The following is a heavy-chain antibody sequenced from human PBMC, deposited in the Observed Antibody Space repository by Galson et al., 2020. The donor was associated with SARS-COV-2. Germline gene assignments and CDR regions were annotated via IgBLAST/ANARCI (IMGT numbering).Heavy chain of an antibody. Sequence: GGSLRLSCAASGFTFSSYAMSWVRQAPGKGLEWVSAISGSGGSTYYADSVKGRFTISRDNSKNTLYLQMNSLRAEDTAVYYCAKVPLRDGYNSYYYYYYMDVWGKGTTVTVSS. J-gene: IGHJ6*03. CDR1: GFTFSSYA. V-gene: IGHV3-23*01. D-gene: IGHD1-1*01. CDR2: ISGSGGST. CDR3: AKVPLRDGYNSYYYYYYMDV.